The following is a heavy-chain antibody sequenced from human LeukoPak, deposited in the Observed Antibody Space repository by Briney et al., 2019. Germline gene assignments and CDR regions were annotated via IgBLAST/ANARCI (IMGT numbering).Heavy chain of an antibody. CDR2: ISGSGGTT. Sequence: PGGSLRLSCAASGFTFYNSGMGWVRQAPGKGLEWVSAISGSGGTTYYADSVKGRFTISRDDSKNTLYLQMNSLRAEDTAVYYCAIEQWGLKYWGQGTLVTVSS. D-gene: IGHD1-26*01. V-gene: IGHV3-23*01. J-gene: IGHJ4*02. CDR3: AIEQWGLKY. CDR1: GFTFYNSG.